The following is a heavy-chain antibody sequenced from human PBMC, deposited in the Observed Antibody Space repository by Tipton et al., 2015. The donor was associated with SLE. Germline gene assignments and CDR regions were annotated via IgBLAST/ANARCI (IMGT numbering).Heavy chain of an antibody. CDR2: IYTSGST. D-gene: IGHD6-13*01. J-gene: IGHJ2*01. CDR1: GGSISTYY. Sequence: TLSLTCTVSGGSISTYYWSWIRQPPGKGLEWIGYIYTSGSTNYNPSLRGRVTMSVDTSKNQFSLKLNSVTAADTAVYYCARRRIAETDRYFDLWGRGTLVTVSS. V-gene: IGHV4-4*09. CDR3: ARRRIAETDRYFDL.